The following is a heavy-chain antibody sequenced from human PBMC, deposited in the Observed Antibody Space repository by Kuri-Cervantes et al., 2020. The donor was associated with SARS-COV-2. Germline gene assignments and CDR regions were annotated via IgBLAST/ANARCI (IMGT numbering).Heavy chain of an antibody. Sequence: ASVKVSCKVSGYTLTELSMHWVRQAPGKGLEWMGWINPDSGGTKYGQKFQGRITMTRDTSISTAYMELSRLRSDDTAVYYCASRELLLRAYYYYMDVWGKGTTVTVSS. CDR2: INPDSGGT. CDR3: ASRELLLRAYYYYMDV. V-gene: IGHV1-2*02. J-gene: IGHJ6*03. D-gene: IGHD2-2*01. CDR1: GYTLTELS.